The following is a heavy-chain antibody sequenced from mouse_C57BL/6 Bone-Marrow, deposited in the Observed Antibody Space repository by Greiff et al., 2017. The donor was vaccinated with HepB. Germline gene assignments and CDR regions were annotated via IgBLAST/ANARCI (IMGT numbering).Heavy chain of an antibody. V-gene: IGHV1-69*01. CDR3: ARLITTVPYFDY. D-gene: IGHD1-1*01. Sequence: VQLQQPGAELVMPGASVKLSCKASGYTFTSYWMHWVKQRPGQGLEWIGEIDPSDSYTNYNQKFKGKSTLTVDKSSSTAYMQLSSLTSEDSAVYYCARLITTVPYFDYWGQVTTLTVSS. CDR2: IDPSDSYT. CDR1: GYTFTSYW. J-gene: IGHJ2*01.